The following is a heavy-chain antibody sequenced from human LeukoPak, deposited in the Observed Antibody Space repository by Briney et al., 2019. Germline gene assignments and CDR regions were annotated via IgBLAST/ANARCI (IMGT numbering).Heavy chain of an antibody. CDR2: IVVGSGNT. D-gene: IGHD4-23*01. CDR1: GFTFTSSA. CDR3: AADFGATVVTPLDY. V-gene: IGHV1-58*01. J-gene: IGHJ4*02. Sequence: GASVKVSCKASGFTFTSSAVQWVRQARGQRLEWIGWIVVGSGNTNYAQKFQEKVTFTRDMSTSTAYMELSSLRSEDTAVYYCAADFGATVVTPLDYWGQGTLVTVSS.